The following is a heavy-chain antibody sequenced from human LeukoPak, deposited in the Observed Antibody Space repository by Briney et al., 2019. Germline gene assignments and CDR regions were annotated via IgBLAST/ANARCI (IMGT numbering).Heavy chain of an antibody. CDR1: GGSISSYY. V-gene: IGHV4-59*01. CDR3: AAGSGYDYGYFDY. D-gene: IGHD5-12*01. Sequence: SETLSLTCTVSGGSISSYYWSWIRQPPGKGLEWIGYIYYSGSTNYNPSLKSRVTISVDTSKNQFSLKLSSVTVADTAVYYCAAGSGYDYGYFDYWGQGTLVTVSS. J-gene: IGHJ4*02. CDR2: IYYSGST.